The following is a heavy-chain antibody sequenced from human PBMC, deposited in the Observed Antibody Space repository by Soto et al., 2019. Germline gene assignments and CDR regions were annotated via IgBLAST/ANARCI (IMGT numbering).Heavy chain of an antibody. CDR2: ISYDGSNK. CDR1: GFTFSSYA. J-gene: IGHJ6*02. D-gene: IGHD3-9*01. Sequence: GGSLRLSCAASGFTFSSYAMHWVRQAPGKGLEWVAVISYDGSNKYYADSVKGRFTISRDNSKNTLYLQMNSLRAEDTAVYYCARAHPYYDILTGYYNRAYYYGMDVWGQGTTVTVSS. V-gene: IGHV3-30-3*01. CDR3: ARAHPYYDILTGYYNRAYYYGMDV.